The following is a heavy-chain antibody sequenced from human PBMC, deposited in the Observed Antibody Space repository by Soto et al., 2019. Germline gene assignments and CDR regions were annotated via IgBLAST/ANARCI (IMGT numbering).Heavy chain of an antibody. J-gene: IGHJ5*02. CDR3: ARDQGAYYDFWSGYYRWFDP. CDR1: GYTFTSYG. V-gene: IGHV1-18*01. D-gene: IGHD3-3*01. CDR2: ISAYNGNT. Sequence: QVQLVQSGAEVKKPGASVKVSCKASGYTFTSYGISWVRQAPGQGLEWMGWISAYNGNTNYAQKLQGRVTMTTDTSTSTAYMELRSLLSDDTAVYYCARDQGAYYDFWSGYYRWFDPWGQGTLVTVSS.